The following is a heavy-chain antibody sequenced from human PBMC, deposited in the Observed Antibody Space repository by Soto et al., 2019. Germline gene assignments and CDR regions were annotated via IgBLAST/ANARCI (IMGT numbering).Heavy chain of an antibody. V-gene: IGHV3-64*01. CDR1: GFTLSGYA. CDR2: ISSNGVGT. J-gene: IGHJ6*03. Sequence: EVQLAESGGGLAQPGGSLRLSCAASGFTLSGYAMDWVRQAPGKGLEDVSGISSNGVGTYYANSVQGRFTISRDNSKNPVYLQMGSLRPEDMAVYYCARRARPDFYYMDVWGKGTTVTVSS. D-gene: IGHD6-6*01. CDR3: ARRARPDFYYMDV.